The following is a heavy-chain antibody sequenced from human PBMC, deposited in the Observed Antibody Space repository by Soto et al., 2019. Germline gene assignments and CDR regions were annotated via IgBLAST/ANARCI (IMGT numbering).Heavy chain of an antibody. V-gene: IGHV1-3*05. CDR2: INAGNGNS. CDR1: GYPFSNYA. CDR3: ATSTYCSSSTCYQWYGMDV. Sequence: QVQLVQSGAEEKKPGASVKVSCKASGYPFSNYAMHWVRQAPGQGLEWMGWINAGNGNSKYSQKFQGRVTITRDTSANTAYMELDSLRSEDTAVYYCATSTYCSSSTCYQWYGMDVWGQGNTVTVSS. D-gene: IGHD2-2*01. J-gene: IGHJ6*02.